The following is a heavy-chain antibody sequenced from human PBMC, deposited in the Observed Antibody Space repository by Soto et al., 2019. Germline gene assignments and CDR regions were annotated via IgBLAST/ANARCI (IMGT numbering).Heavy chain of an antibody. D-gene: IGHD6-19*01. CDR3: ARDAIAVAGDFDY. V-gene: IGHV1-3*01. CDR2: INAANGNT. Sequence: QVQLVQSGAEVKKPGASVKVSCKASGYSFTEYAMHWVRQAPGQRLEWMGWINAANGNTRYSQKFQARVTITRDTSASTSYMELTNMRAEHTAVFYCARDAIAVAGDFDYRGQGTLVTVSS. J-gene: IGHJ4*02. CDR1: GYSFTEYA.